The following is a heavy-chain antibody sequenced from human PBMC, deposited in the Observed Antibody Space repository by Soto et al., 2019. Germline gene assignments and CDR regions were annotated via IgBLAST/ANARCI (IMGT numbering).Heavy chain of an antibody. D-gene: IGHD6-19*01. CDR2: IYTSGST. CDR1: GYSITAGGYY. V-gene: IGHV4-4*07. J-gene: IGHJ6*02. CDR3: ARFAVARGNYYYGMDV. Sequence: SETLSLTCFVSGYSITAGGYYWSWIRHHPGKGLEWIGRIYTSGSTNYNPSLRSRVTMSVDTSKNQFSLKLSSVTAADTAVYYCARFAVARGNYYYGMDVWGQGTTVTVSS.